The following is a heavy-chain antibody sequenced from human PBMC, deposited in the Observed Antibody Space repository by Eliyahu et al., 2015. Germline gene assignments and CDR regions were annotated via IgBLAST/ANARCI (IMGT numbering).Heavy chain of an antibody. CDR3: ARERDYCSSISCHSISEFDF. CDR1: GFTFSDHY. D-gene: IGHD2-2*01. V-gene: IGHV3-72*01. J-gene: IGHJ4*02. CDR2: SRNRANSYTT. Sequence: VQPGGSLRLSCAASGFTFSDHYIDWVRQAPGKGLEWVGRSRNRANSYTTEYAASVQGRFTISRDESQNSLYLQMNSLKIEDTAVYYCARERDYCSSISCHSISEFDFWGQGTLVTVSS.